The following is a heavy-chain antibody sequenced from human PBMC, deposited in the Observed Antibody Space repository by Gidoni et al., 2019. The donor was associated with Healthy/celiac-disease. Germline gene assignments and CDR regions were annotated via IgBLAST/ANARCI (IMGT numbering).Heavy chain of an antibody. V-gene: IGHV4-4*07. CDR1: GGSISSYY. CDR2: IYTSGSH. Sequence: QVQLQESGPGLVKPSETLSLTCTVSGGSISSYYWSWIRQPAGKGLEWIWRIYTSGSHNYNPSLKSRVTLSVDPSKNQFSLKLSSVTAADTAVYYCARVRDGQLGPNWFDPWGQGTLVTVSS. CDR3: ARVRDGQLGPNWFDP. J-gene: IGHJ5*02. D-gene: IGHD6-13*01.